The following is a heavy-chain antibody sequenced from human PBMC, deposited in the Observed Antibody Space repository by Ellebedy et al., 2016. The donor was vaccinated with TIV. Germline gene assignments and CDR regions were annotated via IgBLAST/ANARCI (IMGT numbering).Heavy chain of an antibody. Sequence: SETLSLXCTVSGDSISSSSDYWVWIRQPPGKGLEWIGTISNRDRTDYNPSLKSRVFILVDASKNQFFLKLTSVTAADTAVYYCATFNQYDAYLGVWGKGTTVTVSS. CDR2: ISNRDRT. CDR1: GDSISSSSDY. CDR3: ATFNQYDAYLGV. D-gene: IGHD1-1*01. V-gene: IGHV4-39*01. J-gene: IGHJ6*03.